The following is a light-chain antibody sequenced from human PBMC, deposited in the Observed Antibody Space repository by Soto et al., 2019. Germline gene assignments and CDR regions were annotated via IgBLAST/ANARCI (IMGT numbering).Light chain of an antibody. V-gene: IGKV1-5*03. J-gene: IGKJ1*01. Sequence: DIQLTQSPSTLSASVGDRVTITCRASQSINNWLAWYQQKPGKAPKLFIFKASTLESGVPIRFRGSGSGTAFTLSISSLQPDDFATYFCQQYESFPRTFGQGTKVEIK. CDR1: QSINNW. CDR2: KAS. CDR3: QQYESFPRT.